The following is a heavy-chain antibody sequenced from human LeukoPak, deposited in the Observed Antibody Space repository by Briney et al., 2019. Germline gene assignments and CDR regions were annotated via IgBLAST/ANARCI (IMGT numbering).Heavy chain of an antibody. CDR1: GFTFSSYG. D-gene: IGHD7-27*01. V-gene: IGHV3-30*03. CDR3: ARDVVEAGDNSRWDWFDP. Sequence: GRSLRLSCAASGFTFSSYGMHWVRQAPGKGLEWVAVISYDGSNKYYADSVKGRFTISRDNSKNTLYLQMNSLRAEDKAVYYCARDVVEAGDNSRWDWFDPWGQGTLVTVSS. CDR2: ISYDGSNK. J-gene: IGHJ5*02.